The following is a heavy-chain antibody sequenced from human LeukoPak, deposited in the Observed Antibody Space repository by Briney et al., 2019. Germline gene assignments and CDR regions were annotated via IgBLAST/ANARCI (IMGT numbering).Heavy chain of an antibody. J-gene: IGHJ4*02. V-gene: IGHV3-21*01. CDR1: GFTFSSYT. Sequence: GGSLRLSCAASGFTFSSYTMNWVRQAPGKGLEWVSSISSSSSYIYYAGSVKGRFTISRDNAKNSLYLQMNSLRADDTAVYYCARFFHYDILTGLDYWGQGTLVTVSS. CDR3: ARFFHYDILTGLDY. CDR2: ISSSSSYI. D-gene: IGHD3-9*01.